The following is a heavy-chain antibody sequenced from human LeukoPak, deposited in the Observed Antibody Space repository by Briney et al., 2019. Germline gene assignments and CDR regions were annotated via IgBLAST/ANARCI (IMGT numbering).Heavy chain of an antibody. J-gene: IGHJ6*02. V-gene: IGHV4-59*01. Sequence: SETLSLTCIVSGGSFSSSYWSWIRQPPGKGLEWIAYIYSNGNTNSNPSLKSRVTIAVDTSQSQFSLKLSSVTAADTAVYYCARSESRFLEWLSAGGMDVWGQGTTVTVSS. CDR3: ARSESRFLEWLSAGGMDV. CDR2: IYSNGNT. CDR1: GGSFSSSY. D-gene: IGHD3-3*01.